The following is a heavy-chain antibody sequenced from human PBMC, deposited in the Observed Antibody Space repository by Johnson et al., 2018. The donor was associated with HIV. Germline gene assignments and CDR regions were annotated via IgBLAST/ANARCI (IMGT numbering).Heavy chain of an antibody. CDR2: ISYDGSNK. V-gene: IGHV3-30*04. Sequence: QVQLVESGGGVVQPGRSLRLSCAASGFTFSSYAMHWVRQAPGKGLEWVAVISYDGSNKYYADSVKGRFTISRDNSKNTLYLQMNSLRAEDTAVYYCARAKRDYYGLRWAMWG. J-gene: IGHJ1*01. D-gene: IGHD3-10*01. CDR1: GFTFSSYA. CDR3: ARAKRDYYGLRWAM.